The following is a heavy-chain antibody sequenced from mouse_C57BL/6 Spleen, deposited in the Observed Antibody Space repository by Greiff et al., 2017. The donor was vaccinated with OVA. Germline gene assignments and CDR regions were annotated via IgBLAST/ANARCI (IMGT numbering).Heavy chain of an antibody. CDR1: GFSLTSYG. D-gene: IGHD1-1*01. J-gene: IGHJ4*01. CDR3: ARGGGSSYDYAMDY. Sequence: VQLVESGPGLVQPSQSLSITCTVSGFSLTSYGVHWVRQSPGKGLEWLGVIWSGGSTDYNAAFISRLSISKDNSKSQVFFKMNSLQADDTAIYYCARGGGSSYDYAMDYWGQGTSVTVSS. CDR2: IWSGGST. V-gene: IGHV2-2*01.